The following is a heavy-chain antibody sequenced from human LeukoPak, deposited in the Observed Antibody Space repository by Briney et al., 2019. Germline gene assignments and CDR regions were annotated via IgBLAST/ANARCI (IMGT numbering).Heavy chain of an antibody. CDR2: ISAYNGNT. CDR3: ARVKYTIFGVASYYFDY. V-gene: IGHV1-18*01. Sequence: GASVKVSCKASGGTFSSYAISWVRQAPGQGLEWMGWISAYNGNTNYAQKLQGRVTMTTDTSTSTAYMELRSLRSDDTAVYYCARVKYTIFGVASYYFDYWGQGTLVTVSS. D-gene: IGHD3-3*01. J-gene: IGHJ4*02. CDR1: GGTFSSYA.